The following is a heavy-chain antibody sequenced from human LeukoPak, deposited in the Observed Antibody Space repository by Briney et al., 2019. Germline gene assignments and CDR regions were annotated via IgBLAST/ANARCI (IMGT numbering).Heavy chain of an antibody. CDR1: GFTFSSFA. J-gene: IGHJ4*02. Sequence: GGSLRLYCAASGFTFSSFAMSWVRQAPGKGLEWVSAISGSGGRTYYADSVKGRFAISRDNSKNTLYLQMNSLRAEDTAVYYCAKAYGYNPNPLGYYFDYWGQGTLVTVSS. D-gene: IGHD5-24*01. V-gene: IGHV3-23*01. CDR3: AKAYGYNPNPLGYYFDY. CDR2: ISGSGGRT.